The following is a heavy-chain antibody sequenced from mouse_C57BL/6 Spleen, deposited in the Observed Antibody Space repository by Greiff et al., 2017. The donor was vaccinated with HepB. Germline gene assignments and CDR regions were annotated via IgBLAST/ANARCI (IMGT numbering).Heavy chain of an antibody. J-gene: IGHJ2*01. V-gene: IGHV5-4*01. CDR3: AREADPRFDY. CDR2: ISDGGSYT. CDR1: GFTFSSYA. Sequence: VQLQQSGGGLVKPGGSLKLSCAASGFTFSSYAMSWVRQTPEKRLEWVATISDGGSYTYYPDNVKGRFTISRDNAKNNLYLQMSHLKSEDTAMYYCAREADPRFDYWGQGTTLTVSS.